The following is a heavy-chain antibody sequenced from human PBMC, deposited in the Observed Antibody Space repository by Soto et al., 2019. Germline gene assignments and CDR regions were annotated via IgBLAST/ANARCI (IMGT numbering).Heavy chain of an antibody. Sequence: QVPLVQSGAEVKTPGASVKVSCHASGYTFTDYGINWVRQAPGKGLEWMAWISTYNEKNHHATNVEGRFTMTTDTSTTTAYMELRSLRSDDTAVYYCARGGWNYGPGAFAVWGQGTRVTVSS. CDR1: GYTFTDYG. D-gene: IGHD1-7*01. V-gene: IGHV1-18*04. CDR2: ISTYNEKN. CDR3: ARGGWNYGPGAFAV. J-gene: IGHJ3*01.